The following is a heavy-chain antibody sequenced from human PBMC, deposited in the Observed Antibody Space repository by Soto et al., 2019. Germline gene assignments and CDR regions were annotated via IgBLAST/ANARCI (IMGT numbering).Heavy chain of an antibody. D-gene: IGHD3-16*02. CDR2: ISYDGSNK. Sequence: GGSLRLSCAAAGFTFSSYGMHWVRQAPGKGLEWVAVISYDGSNKYYADSVKGRFTISRDNSKNTLYLQMDSLRAEDTAVYYCAKDRLSIMITFGGVIEDFEYWGQGTLVTVSS. J-gene: IGHJ4*02. V-gene: IGHV3-30*18. CDR3: AKDRLSIMITFGGVIEDFEY. CDR1: GFTFSSYG.